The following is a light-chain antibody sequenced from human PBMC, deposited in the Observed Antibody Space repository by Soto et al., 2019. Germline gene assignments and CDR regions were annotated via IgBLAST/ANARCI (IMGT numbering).Light chain of an antibody. CDR2: EVT. J-gene: IGLJ1*01. CDR1: SSDIGGYNA. Sequence: QSSLTQPASVSGSPGQTITISCTGTSSDIGGYNAVSWYQHHPGKAPKLIIYEVTHRPAGISDRFSASKSGNTASLTISGLQAEDEADYYCNSFRVNHIYVVGNGTKVTVL. CDR3: NSFRVNHIYV. V-gene: IGLV2-14*01.